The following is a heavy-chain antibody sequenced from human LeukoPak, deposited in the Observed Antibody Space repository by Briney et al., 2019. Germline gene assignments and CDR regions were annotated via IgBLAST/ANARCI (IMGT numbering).Heavy chain of an antibody. Sequence: ASVKVSCKASGGTFNSYAISWARHAPGQGIELMGMIIPFLRVANYAQKFQGRVTITADRSTSTAYMELSSLRSEDTAVYYCANTRPISSAWTLQPDRYYGVDVWGQGTTVTVSS. CDR3: ANTRPISSAWTLQPDRYYGVDV. D-gene: IGHD6-19*01. J-gene: IGHJ6*02. V-gene: IGHV1-69*04. CDR2: IIPFLRVA. CDR1: GGTFNSYA.